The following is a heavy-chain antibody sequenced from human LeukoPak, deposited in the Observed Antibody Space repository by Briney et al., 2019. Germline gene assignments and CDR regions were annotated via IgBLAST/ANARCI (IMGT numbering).Heavy chain of an antibody. CDR3: ARHYGYSYGSFDY. D-gene: IGHD5-18*01. Sequence: SETLSLTCTVSGGSISSYYWSWIRQPPGKGLEWIGYIYYSGSTNYNPSLKSRVTISVDTSKNQFSLKLSSVTAADTAVYYCARHYGYSYGSFDYWGQGTLVTVSS. J-gene: IGHJ4*02. V-gene: IGHV4-59*08. CDR1: GGSISSYY. CDR2: IYYSGST.